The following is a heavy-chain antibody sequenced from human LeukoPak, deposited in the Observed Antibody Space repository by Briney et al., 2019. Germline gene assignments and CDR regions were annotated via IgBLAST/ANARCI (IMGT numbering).Heavy chain of an antibody. Sequence: SETLSLTCAVYGGSFSGYYWSWIRQPPGKGLEWIGEINHSGSTNYNPPLKSRVTISVDTSKNQFSLKLSSVTAADTAVYYCARREYSSSSAYYYGMDVWGQGTTVTVSS. J-gene: IGHJ6*02. CDR3: ARREYSSSSAYYYGMDV. V-gene: IGHV4-34*01. D-gene: IGHD6-6*01. CDR1: GGSFSGYY. CDR2: INHSGST.